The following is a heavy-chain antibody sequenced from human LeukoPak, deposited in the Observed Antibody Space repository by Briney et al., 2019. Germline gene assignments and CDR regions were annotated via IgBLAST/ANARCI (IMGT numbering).Heavy chain of an antibody. CDR3: AKESEAAAAYFDY. CDR2: ISGSGGST. D-gene: IGHD6-13*01. V-gene: IGHV3-23*01. CDR1: RFTFDDYA. J-gene: IGHJ4*02. Sequence: QAGGSLRLSCADSRFTFDDYAMHWVRQAPGKGLEWVSAISGSGGSTYYADSVKGRFTISRDNSKNTLYLQMNSLRAEDTAVYYCAKESEAAAAYFDYWGQGTLVTVSS.